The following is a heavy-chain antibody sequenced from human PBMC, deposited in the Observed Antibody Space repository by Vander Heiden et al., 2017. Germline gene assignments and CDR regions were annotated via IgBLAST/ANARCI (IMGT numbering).Heavy chain of an antibody. CDR3: AKEYSGSYQSYYYYGMDV. CDR1: GFTFSRYA. Sequence: EVQLLESGGGLVQPGGSLRLSCAASGFTFSRYAMSWLPQAPGKGLEWVSAISGSGGSTYYADSVKDRFTISRDNSKNTLYLQMNSLRAEDTAVYYCAKEYSGSYQSYYYYGMDVWGQGTTVTVSS. J-gene: IGHJ6*02. CDR2: ISGSGGST. D-gene: IGHD1-26*01. V-gene: IGHV3-23*01.